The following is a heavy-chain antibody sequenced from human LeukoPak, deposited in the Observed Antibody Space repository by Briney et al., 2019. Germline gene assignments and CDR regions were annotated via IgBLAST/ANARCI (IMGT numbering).Heavy chain of an antibody. CDR1: GFTFSSYG. D-gene: IGHD2/OR15-2a*01. V-gene: IGHV3-23*01. CDR3: ARDWFHAIDY. J-gene: IGHJ4*02. Sequence: HSGGSLRLSCAASGFTFSSYGMSWVRQAPGKGLEWVSAISGSGGSTYYADSVKGRFTISRDNAKNTLYLQMSSLRAEDTALYYCARDWFHAIDYWGQGTLVTVSS. CDR2: ISGSGGST.